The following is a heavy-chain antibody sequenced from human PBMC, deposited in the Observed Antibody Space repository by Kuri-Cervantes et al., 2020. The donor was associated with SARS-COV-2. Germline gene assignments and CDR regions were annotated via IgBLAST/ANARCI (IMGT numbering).Heavy chain of an antibody. D-gene: IGHD3-10*01. Sequence: GESLKISCAASGFTFSSYGMHWVRQAPGKGLELVAFIWYDGSNKYYADSAKGRFTISRDNSKNTLYLQMNSLRAEDTAVYYCARAEYGSGSDYFQHWGQGTLVTVSS. CDR3: ARAEYGSGSDYFQH. J-gene: IGHJ1*01. CDR1: GFTFSSYG. V-gene: IGHV3-30*02. CDR2: IWYDGSNK.